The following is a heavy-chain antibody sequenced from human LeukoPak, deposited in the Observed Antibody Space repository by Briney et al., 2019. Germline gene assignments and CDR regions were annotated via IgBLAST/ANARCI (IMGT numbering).Heavy chain of an antibody. Sequence: SETLSLTCTVSGGSISSYYWSWIRQPAGKGLEWIGGIYTSGSTNYNPSLKSRVTMSVDTSKNQFSLKLSSVTAADTAVYYCARDVLDFWSGYPEGWFDPWGQGTLVTVSS. V-gene: IGHV4-4*07. CDR2: IYTSGST. CDR3: ARDVLDFWSGYPEGWFDP. J-gene: IGHJ5*02. D-gene: IGHD3-3*01. CDR1: GGSISSYY.